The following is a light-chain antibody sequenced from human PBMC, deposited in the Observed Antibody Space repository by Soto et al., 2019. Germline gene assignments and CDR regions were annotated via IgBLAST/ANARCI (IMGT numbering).Light chain of an antibody. J-gene: IGLJ7*01. V-gene: IGLV1-40*01. CDR2: GNS. CDR3: QSYDSSLSAAV. CDR1: SSNIGAGYD. Sequence: QSVLTQPPSVSGAPGQRVTFSCTGSSSNIGAGYDVHWYQQLPGTAPKLLIYGNSNRPSGVPDRFSGSKSGTSASLAITGLQAEDEADYYCQSYDSSLSAAVFGGGTQLTVL.